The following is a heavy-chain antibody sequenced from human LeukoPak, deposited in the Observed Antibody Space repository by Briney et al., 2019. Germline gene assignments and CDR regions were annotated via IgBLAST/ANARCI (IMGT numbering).Heavy chain of an antibody. Sequence: PGGSLRLSCAASGFTFSSYGMHWVRQAPGQGLEWMGGIIPIFGTANYAQKFQGRVTITTDESTSTAYMELSSLRSEDTAVYYCARQGYSYGSHHLDYWGQGTLVTVSS. D-gene: IGHD5-18*01. V-gene: IGHV1-69*05. CDR3: ARQGYSYGSHHLDY. J-gene: IGHJ4*02. CDR1: GFTFSSYG. CDR2: IIPIFGTA.